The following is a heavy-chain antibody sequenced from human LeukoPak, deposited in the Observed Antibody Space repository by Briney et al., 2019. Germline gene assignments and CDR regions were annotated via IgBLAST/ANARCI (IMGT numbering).Heavy chain of an antibody. CDR1: GGSFSGYY. CDR2: INHRGST. CDR3: ASSTVTTPFDY. Sequence: SETLSLTCAVYGGSFSGYYWSWIRQPPGRGLEWIGEINHRGSTNYNPSLKSRVTISVDTSKNQFSLKLSSVTAADTAVYYCASSTVTTPFDYWGQGTLVTVSS. J-gene: IGHJ4*02. V-gene: IGHV4-34*01. D-gene: IGHD4-17*01.